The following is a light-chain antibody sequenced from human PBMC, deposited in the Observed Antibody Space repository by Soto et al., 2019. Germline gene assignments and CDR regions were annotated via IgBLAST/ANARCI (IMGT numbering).Light chain of an antibody. CDR2: KVS. CDR3: QQYHTYWS. J-gene: IGKJ1*01. CDR1: QIISSW. Sequence: DSQMTQSPATLSASVGDRVTITCRASQIISSWLAWYQQKPGKAPKLLIYKVSSLASGVPSRFNGSGSGTEFTLTISNLQPDDFATYYCQQYHTYWSFGQRTKMEIK. V-gene: IGKV1-5*03.